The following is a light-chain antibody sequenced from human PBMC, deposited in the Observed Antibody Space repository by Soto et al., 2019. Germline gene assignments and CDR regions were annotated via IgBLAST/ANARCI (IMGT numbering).Light chain of an antibody. CDR1: QSVSSY. V-gene: IGKV3-11*01. CDR3: QQRSNWPLIFT. CDR2: DAS. Sequence: EIVLTQSPGTLCLSPGERATLSCRASQSVSSYLAWYQQKPGQAPRLLIYDASNRATGIPARFSGSGSGTDFTLTISSLEPEDFAVYDCQQRSNWPLIFTFGPGTKVDIK. J-gene: IGKJ3*01.